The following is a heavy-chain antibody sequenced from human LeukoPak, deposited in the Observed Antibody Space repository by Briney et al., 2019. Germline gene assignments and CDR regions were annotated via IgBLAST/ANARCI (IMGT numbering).Heavy chain of an antibody. CDR1: GGSISSGDYY. Sequence: SETLSLTCTVSGGSISSGDYYWSWIRQPPGKGLEWIGYIYYSGSTYYNPSLKSRVTISVDTSKNQFSLKLSSVTAADTVVYYCARYDYDFWSGYYAGYWGQGTLVTVSS. CDR3: ARYDYDFWSGYYAGY. J-gene: IGHJ4*02. V-gene: IGHV4-30-4*01. CDR2: IYYSGST. D-gene: IGHD3-3*01.